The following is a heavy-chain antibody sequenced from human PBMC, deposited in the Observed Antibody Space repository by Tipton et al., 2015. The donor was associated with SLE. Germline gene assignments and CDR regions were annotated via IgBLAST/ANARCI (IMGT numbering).Heavy chain of an antibody. Sequence: TLSLTCSVSAVSVSSGRYYWSWIRQPPGKGLEWIGYIYYSGSTNYNPSLKSRVTISVDTSKNQFSLKLSSVTAADTAVYYCARSAGYGSSWAHFDYWGQGTLVTVSS. CDR2: IYYSGST. J-gene: IGHJ4*02. CDR1: AVSVSSGRYY. CDR3: ARSAGYGSSWAHFDY. V-gene: IGHV4-61*01. D-gene: IGHD6-13*01.